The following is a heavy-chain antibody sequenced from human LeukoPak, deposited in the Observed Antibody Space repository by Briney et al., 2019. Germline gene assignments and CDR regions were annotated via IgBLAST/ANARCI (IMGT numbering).Heavy chain of an antibody. CDR1: GGSISSGGYY. D-gene: IGHD6-13*01. J-gene: IGHJ3*01. V-gene: IGHV4-30-2*01. CDR2: IYHSGST. Sequence: PSETLSLTCTVSGGSISSGGYYRSWIRQPPGKGLEWIGYIYHSGSTYYNPSLKSRVTISVDRSKNQFSLKLSSVTAADTAVYYCASQNSSSWYWGQGTMVTVSS. CDR3: ASQNSSSWY.